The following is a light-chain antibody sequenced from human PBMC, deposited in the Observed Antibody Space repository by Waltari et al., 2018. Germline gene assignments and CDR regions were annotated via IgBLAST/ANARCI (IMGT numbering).Light chain of an antibody. Sequence: EIVLTQSPATLPLFPGGRATLSCRASQSLIRYLAWYQQKPGQAPRLLIYDASNRATGIPARFSGSGSGTDFTLTINSLEPEDFAVYYCQQRYNWPVTFGGGTRVEIK. CDR3: QQRYNWPVT. CDR2: DAS. V-gene: IGKV3-11*01. J-gene: IGKJ4*01. CDR1: QSLIRY.